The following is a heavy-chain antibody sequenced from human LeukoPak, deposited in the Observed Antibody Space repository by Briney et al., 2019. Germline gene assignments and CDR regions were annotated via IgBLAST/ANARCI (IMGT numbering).Heavy chain of an antibody. D-gene: IGHD3-10*01. J-gene: IGHJ4*02. V-gene: IGHV4-38-2*02. CDR2: IYHSGST. CDR3: ARGKYYYGSGSYPLDY. CDR1: GYSISSGYY. Sequence: SETLSLTCTVSGYSISSGYYWGWIRQPPGKGLEWIGSIYHSGSTYYNPSLKSRVTISVDTSKNQFSLKLSSVTAAGTAVYYCARGKYYYGSGSYPLDYWGQGTLVTVSS.